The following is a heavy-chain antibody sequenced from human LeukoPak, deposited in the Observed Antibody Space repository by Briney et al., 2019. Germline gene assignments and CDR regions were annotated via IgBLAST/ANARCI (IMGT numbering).Heavy chain of an antibody. CDR2: ISSSSSYI. CDR3: AEMGYCSSTSCLHGGDY. J-gene: IGHJ4*02. Sequence: GGSLRLSCAASGFTFSSYSMNWVRQAPGKGLEWVSSISSSSSYIYYADSVKGRFTISRDNAKNSLYLQMNSLRAEDTAVYYCAEMGYCSSTSCLHGGDYWGQGTLVTVSS. CDR1: GFTFSSYS. V-gene: IGHV3-21*04. D-gene: IGHD2-2*01.